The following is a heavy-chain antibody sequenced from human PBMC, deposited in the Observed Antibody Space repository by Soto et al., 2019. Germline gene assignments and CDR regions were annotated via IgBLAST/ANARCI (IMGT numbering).Heavy chain of an antibody. CDR1: GFTFSSYA. CDR2: ISGSGGST. Sequence: GGSLRLSCAASGFTFSSYAMSWVRQAPGKGLEWVSAISGSGGSTYYADSVKGRFTISRDNSKNTLYLQMNSLRAEDTAVYYCAKDLVVDFWSGSSAHDAFDIWGQGTMVTVSS. V-gene: IGHV3-23*01. CDR3: AKDLVVDFWSGSSAHDAFDI. J-gene: IGHJ3*02. D-gene: IGHD3-3*01.